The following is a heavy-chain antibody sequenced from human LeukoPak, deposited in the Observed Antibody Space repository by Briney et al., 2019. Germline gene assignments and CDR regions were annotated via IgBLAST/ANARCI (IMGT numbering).Heavy chain of an antibody. CDR3: ARDSGDYYDSSGYPFDY. CDR2: VSGAGGAT. D-gene: IGHD3-22*01. CDR1: GFAFSSHG. Sequence: GGSLRLSCAVSGFAFSSHGMNWVRRAPGKGLEWVSAVSGAGGATFYADSVKGRFTLSRDNSKNTLFLQMNSLGAEDTAVYYCARDSGDYYDSSGYPFDYWGQGTLVTVSS. V-gene: IGHV3-23*01. J-gene: IGHJ4*02.